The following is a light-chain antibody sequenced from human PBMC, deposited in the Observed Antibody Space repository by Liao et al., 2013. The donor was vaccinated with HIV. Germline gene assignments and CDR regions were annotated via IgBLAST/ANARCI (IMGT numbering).Light chain of an antibody. J-gene: IGLJ1*01. CDR2: YDS. Sequence: SYVLTQPPSVSVAPGETARINCGGNNIGSKSVHWYQQKPGQAPVLVIYYDSDRPSGIPERFSGSNSGNTANLTISRVEAGDEADYYCQVWDNNFYVFGTGTKVTVL. CDR1: NIGSKS. CDR3: QVWDNNFYV. V-gene: IGLV3-21*01.